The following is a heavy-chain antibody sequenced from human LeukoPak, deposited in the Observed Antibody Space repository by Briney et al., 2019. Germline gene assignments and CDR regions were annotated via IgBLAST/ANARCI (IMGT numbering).Heavy chain of an antibody. CDR3: AKTGEYDILTGYYEDY. J-gene: IGHJ4*02. Sequence: GGSLRLSCAASGFTFSSYGMHWVRQAPGKGLEWVAVISYDGSNKYYADSVKGRFTISRDNSKNTLYLQVNSLRAEDTAVYYCAKTGEYDILTGYYEDYWGQGTLVTVSS. CDR2: ISYDGSNK. D-gene: IGHD3-9*01. CDR1: GFTFSSYG. V-gene: IGHV3-30*18.